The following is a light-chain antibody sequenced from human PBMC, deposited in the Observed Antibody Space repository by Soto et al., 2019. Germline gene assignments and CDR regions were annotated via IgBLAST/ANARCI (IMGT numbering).Light chain of an antibody. V-gene: IGLV2-8*01. J-gene: IGLJ1*01. CDR1: SSDVGGYNY. CDR3: MSYAGMYTYV. CDR2: EVT. Sequence: HSVLTQPPSASGSPGQSVTISCTGTSSDVGGYNYLSWYQHRPGKAPQLIIYEVTKRPSGVPNRFFGSKSGNTASLTVSGLQAEDEADYFCMSYAGMYTYVFGTGTKVTVL.